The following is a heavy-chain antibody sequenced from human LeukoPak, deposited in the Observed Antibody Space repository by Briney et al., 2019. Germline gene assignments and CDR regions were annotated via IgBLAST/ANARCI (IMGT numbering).Heavy chain of an antibody. J-gene: IGHJ6*03. D-gene: IGHD5-18*01. Sequence: GGSLRLSCAASGFTFSSYSMSWVRQAPGKGLEWVSAISGSGGSTYYADSVKGRFTISRDNSKNTLYLQMNSLRAEDTAVYYCAKSATAMGQNYYYYYYMDVWGKGTTVTISS. CDR3: AKSATAMGQNYYYYYYMDV. CDR1: GFTFSSYS. V-gene: IGHV3-23*01. CDR2: ISGSGGST.